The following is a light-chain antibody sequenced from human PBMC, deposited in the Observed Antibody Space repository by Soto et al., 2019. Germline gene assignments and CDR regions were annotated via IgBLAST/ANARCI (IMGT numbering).Light chain of an antibody. CDR1: SGHSNYA. Sequence: QLVLTQSPSASASLGASVKLTCTLSSGHSNYAIAWHQQQPEKGPRYLMKLNSDGSHTKGDGIPDRFSASSSGAERYLTISSLQSEDEADYYCQTWGTGFQGVFGGGTQLTVL. V-gene: IGLV4-69*01. CDR2: LNSDGSH. J-gene: IGLJ3*02. CDR3: QTWGTGFQGV.